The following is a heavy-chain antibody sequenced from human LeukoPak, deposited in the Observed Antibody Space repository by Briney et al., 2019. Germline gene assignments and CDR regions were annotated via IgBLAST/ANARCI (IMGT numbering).Heavy chain of an antibody. CDR2: ISSSSSYI. V-gene: IGHV3-21*01. CDR3: ARGGVGSGSLDY. CDR1: GFTFSSYS. J-gene: IGHJ4*02. Sequence: GGSLRLSCAASGFTFSSYSMNWVRQAPGKGLAWVSSISSSSSYIYYADSVKGRFTISRDNAKNSLYLQMNSLRAEDTAVYYCARGGVGSGSLDYWGQGTLVTVSS. D-gene: IGHD3-10*01.